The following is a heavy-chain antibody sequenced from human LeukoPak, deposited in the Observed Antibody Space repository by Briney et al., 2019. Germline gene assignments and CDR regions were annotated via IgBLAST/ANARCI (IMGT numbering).Heavy chain of an antibody. CDR3: ARGAGGPKDY. Sequence: GSLRLSCAASGFIFSSYWMSWVRQAPGKGLEWVSVIYSGGSTYYADSVKGRFTISRDNSKNTLYLQMNSLRAEDTAVYYCARGAGGPKDYWGQGTLVTVSS. CDR2: IYSGGST. J-gene: IGHJ4*02. V-gene: IGHV3-53*01. D-gene: IGHD4-23*01. CDR1: GFIFSSYW.